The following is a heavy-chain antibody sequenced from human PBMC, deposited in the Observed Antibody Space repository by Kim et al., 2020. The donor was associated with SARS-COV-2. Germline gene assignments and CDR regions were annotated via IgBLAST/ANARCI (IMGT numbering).Heavy chain of an antibody. J-gene: IGHJ4*02. Sequence: VKGRFTISRDNSKNTLYLQMNSLRAEDTAVYYCAKDFIPTVTTPPYYFDYWGQGTLVTVSS. CDR3: AKDFIPTVTTPPYYFDY. D-gene: IGHD4-17*01. V-gene: IGHV3-23*01.